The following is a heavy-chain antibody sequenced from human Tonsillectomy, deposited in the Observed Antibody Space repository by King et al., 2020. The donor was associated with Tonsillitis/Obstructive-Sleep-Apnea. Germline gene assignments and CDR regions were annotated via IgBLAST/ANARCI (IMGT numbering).Heavy chain of an antibody. CDR2: INHSGST. Sequence: VQLQQWGAGLLKPSETLSLTCAVYGGSFSGYYWSWIRQPPGKGLEWIGEINHSGSTNYNPSLKSRVTISVDTSKNQFSLKLSSVTAADTAVYYCARVWDYDSPIEDYMDVWGKGTTVTVSS. D-gene: IGHD3-3*01. V-gene: IGHV4-34*01. CDR3: ARVWDYDSPIEDYMDV. CDR1: GGSFSGYY. J-gene: IGHJ6*03.